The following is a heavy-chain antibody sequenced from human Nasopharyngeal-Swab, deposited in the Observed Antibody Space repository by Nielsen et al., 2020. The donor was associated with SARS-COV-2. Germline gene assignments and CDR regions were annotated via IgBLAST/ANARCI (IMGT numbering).Heavy chain of an antibody. CDR2: LSYDGSIK. CDR1: GFTFSSYA. V-gene: IGHV3-30-3*01. J-gene: IGHJ4*02. D-gene: IGHD5-12*01. Sequence: GESLKLSCAASGFTFSSYAMPWVRQAPGKGLEWVAVLSYDGSIKKSADSVEGRFTISRDNSKNTLYLQMNSLRTDDTAVYYCARGGSSGESSFDYWGQGTLVTVSA. CDR3: ARGGSSGESSFDY.